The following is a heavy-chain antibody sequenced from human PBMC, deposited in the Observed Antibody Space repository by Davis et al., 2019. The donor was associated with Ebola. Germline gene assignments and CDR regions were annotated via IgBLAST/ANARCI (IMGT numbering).Heavy chain of an antibody. CDR2: IWYDGSNK. CDR1: GFSFSSYW. J-gene: IGHJ4*02. CDR3: ARGRYLSDY. V-gene: IGHV3-33*08. Sequence: GESLKISCAASGFSFSSYWMSWVRQAPGKGLEWVAIIWYDGSNKYYADSVKGRFTISRDNSKNTLYLQLNSLRAEDTAVYYCARGRYLSDYWGQGTLVTVSS. D-gene: IGHD1-1*01.